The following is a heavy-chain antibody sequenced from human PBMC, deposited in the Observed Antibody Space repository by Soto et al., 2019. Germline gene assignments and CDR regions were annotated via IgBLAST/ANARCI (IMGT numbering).Heavy chain of an antibody. J-gene: IGHJ4*02. CDR1: GVSISSYY. V-gene: IGHV4-59*08. Sequence: SETLSLTCTVSGVSISSYYWSWIRQPPGKGLEWIGYIYYSGSTNYNPSLKSRVTISVDTSKNQFSLKLSSVTAADTAVYYCASVPYYDFWSGYSGTEYYFDYWGQGTLVTVSS. CDR3: ASVPYYDFWSGYSGTEYYFDY. D-gene: IGHD3-3*01. CDR2: IYYSGST.